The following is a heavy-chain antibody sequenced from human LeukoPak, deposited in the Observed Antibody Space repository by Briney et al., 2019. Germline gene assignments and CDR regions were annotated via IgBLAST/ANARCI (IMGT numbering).Heavy chain of an antibody. CDR1: GGPISTHY. CDR2: NDYSGST. Sequence: KPSETLSLTCIVSGGPISTHYWSWSRQPPGKGLEWIGYNDYSGSTNYNPSLKSRVTISVDTSKNQFSLKLNSVTAADTAVYYCARGATFRGTYYMDVWGKGTTATVSS. D-gene: IGHD3-10*01. CDR3: ARGATFRGTYYMDV. V-gene: IGHV4-59*11. J-gene: IGHJ6*03.